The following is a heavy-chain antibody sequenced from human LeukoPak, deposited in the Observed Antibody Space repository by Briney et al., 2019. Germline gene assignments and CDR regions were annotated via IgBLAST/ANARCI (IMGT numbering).Heavy chain of an antibody. CDR1: GFTFRSYG. J-gene: IGHJ6*02. V-gene: IGHV3-33*01. Sequence: PGGSLRLSCAASGFTFRSYGMHWVRQAPGKGLERVAVISYDGSNKYYADSVKGRFTISRDNSKNTLYLQMNSLRAEDMAVYYCARDPSIAVAGYYYCGMDVWGQGTTVTVSS. CDR3: ARDPSIAVAGYYYCGMDV. CDR2: ISYDGSNK. D-gene: IGHD6-19*01.